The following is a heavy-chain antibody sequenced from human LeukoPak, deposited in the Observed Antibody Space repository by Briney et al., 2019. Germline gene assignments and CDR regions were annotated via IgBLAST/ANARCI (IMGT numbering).Heavy chain of an antibody. CDR2: IYPRDGST. Sequence: ASVKVTCKASGYTFTSNYIHWVRQAPGQGLEWMGMIYPRDGSTSYAQKFQGRVTVTRDTSTSTVHMELSGLRSEDTAVYYCARDQEGFDYWGQGTLVTVSS. CDR3: ARDQEGFDY. V-gene: IGHV1-46*01. CDR1: GYTFTSNY. J-gene: IGHJ4*02.